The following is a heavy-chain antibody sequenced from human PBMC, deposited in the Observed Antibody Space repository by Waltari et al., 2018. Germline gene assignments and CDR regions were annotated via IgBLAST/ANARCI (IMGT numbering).Heavy chain of an antibody. CDR2: INADGRAT. CDR3: AIQISGVVF. V-gene: IGHV3-74*02. J-gene: IGHJ4*02. D-gene: IGHD3-3*01. CDR1: GFPFHNFW. Sequence: EIQLVESGGALVQPGGSLRLSCVTSGFPFHNFWMAWVRQAPGKGLVWVSLINADGRATLYVGSVKGRFTMSRDNAKDTLYLQMNSLRGEDTAVYYCAIQISGVVFWGQGTLVTVSS.